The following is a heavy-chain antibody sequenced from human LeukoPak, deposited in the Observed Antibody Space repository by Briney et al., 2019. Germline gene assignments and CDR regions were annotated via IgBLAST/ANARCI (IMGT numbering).Heavy chain of an antibody. CDR1: GGSFSGYY. D-gene: IGHD3-22*01. V-gene: IGHV4-34*01. CDR2: INHSGST. Sequence: SETLSLTCAVYGGSFSGYYWSWIRQPPGKGLESIGEINHSGSTNYNPSLKSRVTISVDTSKNQFSLKLSSVTAADTAVYYCARGRSLSYDSSGYYSDYWGQGTLVTVSS. J-gene: IGHJ4*02. CDR3: ARGRSLSYDSSGYYSDY.